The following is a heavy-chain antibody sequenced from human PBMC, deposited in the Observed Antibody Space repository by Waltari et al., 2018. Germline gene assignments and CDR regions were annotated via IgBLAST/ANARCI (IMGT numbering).Heavy chain of an antibody. CDR2: HNAEVSET. V-gene: IGHV3-7*01. D-gene: IGHD6-13*01. Sequence: EVQVVESGGGLVQPGGSLRLSCAASGFTFSSYWMTWVRQAPGKVRVGVAKHNAEVSETYYVDSVMGRFTRSRDNTKNSLYLQMSSRRAEDTAVYYCAIGGVETSWYWRYWGQGTLVTVSS. J-gene: IGHJ4*02. CDR3: AIGGVETSWYWRY. CDR1: GFTFSSYW.